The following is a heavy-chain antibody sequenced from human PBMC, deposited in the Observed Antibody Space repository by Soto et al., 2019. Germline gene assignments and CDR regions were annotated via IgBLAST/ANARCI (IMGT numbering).Heavy chain of an antibody. CDR1: GGSCSSSGYY. CDR3: ARTSSGYHVVY. Sequence: PXXTLSLACTVSGGSCSSSGYYWGWIRQPPGKGLAWIGSIYYSGSSYNNPSLKSRVTISVEKSKNQFSLKMSSVTAADTAVYYCARTSSGYHVVYWGQGTLGTVS. J-gene: IGHJ4*02. V-gene: IGHV4-39*01. CDR2: IYYSGSS. D-gene: IGHD3-22*01.